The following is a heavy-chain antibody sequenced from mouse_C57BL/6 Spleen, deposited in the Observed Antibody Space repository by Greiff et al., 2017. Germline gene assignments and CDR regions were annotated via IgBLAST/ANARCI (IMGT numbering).Heavy chain of an antibody. CDR2: IDPSDSYT. V-gene: IGHV1-69*01. Sequence: VQLQQPGAELVMPGASVKLSCKASGYTFTSYWMHWVKQRPGQGLEWIGEIDPSDSYTNYNQKFKGKSTLTVDKSSSTAYMQLSSLTSEDSAVYYCARLVYGYFDVWGTGTKVTVSS. J-gene: IGHJ1*03. CDR1: GYTFTSYW. CDR3: ARLVYGYFDV.